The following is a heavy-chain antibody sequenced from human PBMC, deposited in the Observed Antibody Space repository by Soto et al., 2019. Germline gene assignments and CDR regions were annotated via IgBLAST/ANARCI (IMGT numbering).Heavy chain of an antibody. J-gene: IGHJ4*02. CDR3: AKDTELRYFDWLPAAYYFDY. CDR1: GFTFSSYA. Sequence: GGSLRLSCAASGFTFSSYAMSWVRQAPGKGLEWVSAISGSGGSTYYADSVKGRFTISRGNSKNTLYLQMDSLRAEDTAVYYCAKDTELRYFDWLPAAYYFDYWGQGTLVTVSS. V-gene: IGHV3-23*01. CDR2: ISGSGGST. D-gene: IGHD3-9*01.